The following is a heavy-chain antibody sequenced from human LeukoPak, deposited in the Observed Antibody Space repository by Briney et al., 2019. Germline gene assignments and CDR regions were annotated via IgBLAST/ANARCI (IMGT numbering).Heavy chain of an antibody. CDR2: VYSTGHT. Sequence: SETLSLTCTVSGDSLYYWGWIRQPPGKGLEWIGSVYSTGHTNYNLSLKSRVTMSIDTSKNQLSLKLTSVAAADTAMYYCARHHTSSKPIDYWGQGTLVTVSS. CDR3: ARHHTSSKPIDY. D-gene: IGHD3-16*01. J-gene: IGHJ4*02. V-gene: IGHV4-39*01. CDR1: GDSLYY.